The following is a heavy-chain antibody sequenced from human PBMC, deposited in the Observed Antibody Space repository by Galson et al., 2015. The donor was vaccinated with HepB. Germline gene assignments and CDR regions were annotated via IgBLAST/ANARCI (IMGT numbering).Heavy chain of an antibody. J-gene: IGHJ4*02. V-gene: IGHV3-13*01. CDR2: IGTAGDT. CDR1: GFTFSSYD. CDR3: ARSPHYCSSTSCYRGYYFDY. Sequence: SLRLSCAASGFTFSSYDMHWVRQATGKGLEWVSAIGTAGDTYYPGSVKGRFTISRENAKNSLYLQMNSLRAGDTAVYYCARSPHYCSSTSCYRGYYFDYWGQGTLVTVSS. D-gene: IGHD2-2*01.